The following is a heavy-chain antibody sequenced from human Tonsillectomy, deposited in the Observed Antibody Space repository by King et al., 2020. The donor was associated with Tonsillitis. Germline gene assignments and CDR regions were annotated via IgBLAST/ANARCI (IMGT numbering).Heavy chain of an antibody. CDR2: ISSSSSYI. CDR3: ARGGAGTTVEIDY. J-gene: IGHJ4*02. Sequence: VQLVESGGGLVKPGGSLRLSCAASGFTFSSYSMNWVRQAPGKGPEWVSSISSSSSYIFYADSVKGRFTISRDNAKNSLYLQMNSRRAEDTAVYYCARGGAGTTVEIDYWGQGTLVTVSS. V-gene: IGHV3-21*01. D-gene: IGHD1-1*01. CDR1: GFTFSSYS.